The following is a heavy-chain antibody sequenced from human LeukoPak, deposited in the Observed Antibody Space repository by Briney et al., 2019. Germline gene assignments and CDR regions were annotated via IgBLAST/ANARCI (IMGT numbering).Heavy chain of an antibody. D-gene: IGHD4-17*01. CDR2: IYSGGST. CDR3: ARDGAGMTMVTTDFDY. V-gene: IGHV3-66*01. CDR1: GFTVSSNY. J-gene: IGHJ4*02. Sequence: GGSLRLSCAASGFTVSSNYMSWVRQAPGKGLEWVSVIYSGGSTYYADSVKGRFTISRDNSKNTLYLQMNSLRAEDTAVYYCARDGAGMTMVTTDFDYWGQGTLVAVSS.